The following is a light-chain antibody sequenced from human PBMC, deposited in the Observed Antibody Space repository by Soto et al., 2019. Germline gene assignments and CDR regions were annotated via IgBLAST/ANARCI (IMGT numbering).Light chain of an antibody. Sequence: QSVLTQPPSASATPGQSVTISCFGSGSNIGNSFVYWYQQLPGTAPKLLIYRNNQRPSGVPDRFSGSKSGTSASLAISGLRSEDEADYYCAAWDDSLSGYVFGIGTKVTVL. J-gene: IGLJ1*01. CDR2: RNN. CDR1: GSNIGNSF. V-gene: IGLV1-47*01. CDR3: AAWDDSLSGYV.